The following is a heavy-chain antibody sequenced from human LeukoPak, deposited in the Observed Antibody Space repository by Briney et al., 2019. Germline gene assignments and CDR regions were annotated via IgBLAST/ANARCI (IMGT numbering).Heavy chain of an antibody. D-gene: IGHD2/OR15-2a*01. CDR2: ISYSGST. CDR1: GGSISSYY. J-gene: IGHJ4*02. CDR3: AGHHPRNTVDF. V-gene: IGHV4-59*08. Sequence: SQTLSLTCTVSGGSISSYYWSWIRQPPGKGLEWIGYISYSGSTNYNPSLKSRVTISLDTSKNQFSLKLSSVTAADTAVYYCAGHHPRNTVDFWGQGTLVTVSS.